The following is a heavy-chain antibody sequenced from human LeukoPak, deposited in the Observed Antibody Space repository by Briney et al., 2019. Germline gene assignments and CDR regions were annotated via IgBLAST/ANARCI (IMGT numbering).Heavy chain of an antibody. D-gene: IGHD6-19*01. CDR1: GFTFSSYA. CDR2: INKDGSEK. Sequence: GGSLRLSCAASGFTFSSYAMSWVRQAPGKGPEWVANINKDGSEKYYVDSLKGRFTISRDNAENSLYLQISSLRVEDTAMYYCATYSTGWYRGLQYWGQGTLVTVSS. CDR3: ATYSTGWYRGLQY. V-gene: IGHV3-7*03. J-gene: IGHJ4*02.